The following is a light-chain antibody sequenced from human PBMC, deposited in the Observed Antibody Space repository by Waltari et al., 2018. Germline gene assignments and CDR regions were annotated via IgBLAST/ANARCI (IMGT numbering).Light chain of an antibody. J-gene: IGLJ7*01. CDR1: SSNIGHNY. CDR3: GTWDSSLSGAV. CDR2: ENT. Sequence: QSVLTQPPSVSAAPGQRVTISFSGGSSNIGHNYVSWYRQFPGTAPKLPIYENTERPSGIPGRFSGSKSGTSATLDITGLQAGDEADYYCGTWDSSLSGAVFGGGTHLTVL. V-gene: IGLV1-51*02.